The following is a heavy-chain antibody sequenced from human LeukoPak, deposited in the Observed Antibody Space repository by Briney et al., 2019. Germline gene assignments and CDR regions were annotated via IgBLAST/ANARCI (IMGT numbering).Heavy chain of an antibody. CDR3: AREYSTSSEGDYFDY. V-gene: IGHV4-59*01. J-gene: IGHJ4*02. CDR1: GASITTYY. CDR2: IYHSGST. Sequence: SETLSLTCTVSGASITTYYWTWIRQPPGKGLEWIGYIYHSGSTNYNPSLKGRVTISLDTSRNQFSLRLSSVTAADTAVYFCAREYSTSSEGDYFDYWGQGSLVTVSS. D-gene: IGHD6-6*01.